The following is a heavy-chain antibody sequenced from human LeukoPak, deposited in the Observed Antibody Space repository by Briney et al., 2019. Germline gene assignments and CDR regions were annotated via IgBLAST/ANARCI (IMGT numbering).Heavy chain of an antibody. CDR3: AKVDTAMVGAFYYYYGMDV. V-gene: IGHV3-23*01. CDR2: ISGSGGST. Sequence: PGGSLRLSCAASGFTVSSNYMSWVRQAPGKGLEWVSAISGSGGSTYYADSVKGRFTISRDNSKNTLYLQMNSLRAEDTAVYYCAKVDTAMVGAFYYYYGMDVWGQGTTVTVSS. J-gene: IGHJ6*02. CDR1: GFTVSSNY. D-gene: IGHD5-18*01.